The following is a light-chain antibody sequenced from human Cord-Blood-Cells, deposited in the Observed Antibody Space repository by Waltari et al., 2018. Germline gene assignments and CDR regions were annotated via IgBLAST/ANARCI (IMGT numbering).Light chain of an antibody. Sequence: SYELTPPPSVSVSPGQTARITCSGDALPKQYAYWYQQKQGQAPVLVIYKDSERPSGIPERFSGSSSGTTVTLTISGVQAEDEADYYCQSADSSGTLYVFGTGTKVTVL. V-gene: IGLV3-25*03. J-gene: IGLJ1*01. CDR2: KDS. CDR1: ALPKQY. CDR3: QSADSSGTLYV.